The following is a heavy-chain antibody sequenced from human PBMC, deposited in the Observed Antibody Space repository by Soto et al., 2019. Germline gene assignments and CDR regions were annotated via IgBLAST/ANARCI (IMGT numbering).Heavy chain of an antibody. J-gene: IGHJ5*02. CDR1: GGSISSSNW. D-gene: IGHD3-16*01. Sequence: QVQLQESGPGLVKPSGTLSLTCAVSGGSISSSNWWSWVRQPPGKGLEWIGEIYHSGSTNYNPSLKRXXTXSXXKSKNQFSLKLSSVTAADTAVYYCASQIPGGSMGPWGQGTLVTVSS. CDR3: ASQIPGGSMGP. V-gene: IGHV4-4*02. CDR2: IYHSGST.